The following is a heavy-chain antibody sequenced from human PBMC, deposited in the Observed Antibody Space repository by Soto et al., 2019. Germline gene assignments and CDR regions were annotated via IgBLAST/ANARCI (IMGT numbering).Heavy chain of an antibody. Sequence: PGESLKISCKGSGYSFTSYWISWVRQMPGKGLEWMGRIDPSDSYTNYSPSFQGHVTISADKSISTAYLQWSSLKASDTAMYYCARPYYYAPSGSHPNAPHFFDQWGPGTVVTVSS. V-gene: IGHV5-10-1*01. CDR2: IDPSDSYT. CDR1: GYSFTSYW. D-gene: IGHD3-22*01. CDR3: ARPYYYAPSGSHPNAPHFFDQ. J-gene: IGHJ4*02.